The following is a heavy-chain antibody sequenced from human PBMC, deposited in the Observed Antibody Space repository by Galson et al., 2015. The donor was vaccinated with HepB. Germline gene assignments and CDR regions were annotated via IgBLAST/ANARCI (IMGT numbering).Heavy chain of an antibody. CDR1: GGSISSYY. CDR3: AREVVTHYWYFDL. CDR2: IYYSGST. D-gene: IGHD4-23*01. J-gene: IGHJ2*01. V-gene: IGHV4-59*01. Sequence: ETLSLTCTVSGGSISSYYWSWIRQPPGKGLEWIGYIYYSGSTNYNPSLKSRVTISVDTSKNQFSLKLSSVTAADTAVYYCAREVVTHYWYFDLWGRGTLVTVSS.